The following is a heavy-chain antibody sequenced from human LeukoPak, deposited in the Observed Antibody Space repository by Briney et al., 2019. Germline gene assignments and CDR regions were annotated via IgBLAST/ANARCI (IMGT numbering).Heavy chain of an antibody. CDR3: ARNNDMDV. D-gene: IGHD1/OR15-1a*01. J-gene: IGHJ6*02. CDR1: GFILSNHW. V-gene: IGHV3-7*03. CDR2: VNKDGSEK. Sequence: GGSLRLSCAASGFILSNHWMTWVRQAPGKGPEWVANVNKDGSEKYYVDSAKGRFTISRDTAKNSLYLQMNNLRAEDTALYYCARNNDMDVWGQGTTVIVSS.